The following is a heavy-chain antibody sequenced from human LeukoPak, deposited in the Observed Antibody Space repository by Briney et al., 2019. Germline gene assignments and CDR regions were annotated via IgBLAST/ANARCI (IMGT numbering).Heavy chain of an antibody. J-gene: IGHJ6*02. CDR2: IYHSGST. CDR3: ARDCSSTSCHEDYYYYYGMDV. Sequence: SETLSLTCAVSGGSISSSNWWSWVRQPPGKGLEWIGEIYHSGSTNYNPSLKSRVTISVDTSKNQFSLKLSSVTAADTAVYYCARDCSSTSCHEDYYYYYGMDVWGQGTTVTVSS. V-gene: IGHV4-4*02. CDR1: GGSISSSNW. D-gene: IGHD2-2*01.